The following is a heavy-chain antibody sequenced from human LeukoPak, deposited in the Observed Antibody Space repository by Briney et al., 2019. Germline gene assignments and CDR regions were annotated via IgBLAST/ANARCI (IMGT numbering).Heavy chain of an antibody. CDR2: IWYDGSNK. V-gene: IGHV3-33*01. J-gene: IGHJ6*02. CDR1: GFAFSSYG. D-gene: IGHD5-18*01. CDR3: ARDRRYSYGNYYGMDV. Sequence: GGSLRLSCAASGFAFSSYGMHWVRQAPGKGLEWVPVIWYDGSNKYYADSVKGRFTISRDNSKNTLYLQMNSLRAEDTAVYYCARDRRYSYGNYYGMDVWGQGTRSPSP.